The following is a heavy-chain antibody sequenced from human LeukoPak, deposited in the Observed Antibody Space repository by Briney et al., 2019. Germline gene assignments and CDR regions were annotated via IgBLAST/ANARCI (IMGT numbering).Heavy chain of an antibody. J-gene: IGHJ3*02. CDR3: VTHFDSSGPDAFDI. CDR1: GHTLTEIS. CDR2: VDPEDGET. D-gene: IGHD3-22*01. V-gene: IGHV1-24*01. Sequence: ASVKVSCKASGHTLTEISMHWVRQAPGKGFEWMGGVDPEDGETIYAQKFQGRVTMTDDPSTDTACMELSSLRSEDTAVYYCVTHFDSSGPDAFDIWGQGTMVTVSS.